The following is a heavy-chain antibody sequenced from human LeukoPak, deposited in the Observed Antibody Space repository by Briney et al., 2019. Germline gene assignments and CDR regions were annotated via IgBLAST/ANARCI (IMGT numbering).Heavy chain of an antibody. V-gene: IGHV4-34*01. Sequence: LETLSLTCAVYGGSFSGYYWSWIRQPPGKGLEWIGEINHSGSTNYNPSLKSRVTISVDTSKNQFSLKLSSVTAADTAVYYCATRGGYCSGGSCYHFDYRGQGTLVTVSS. D-gene: IGHD2-15*01. CDR2: INHSGST. J-gene: IGHJ4*02. CDR1: GGSFSGYY. CDR3: ATRGGYCSGGSCYHFDY.